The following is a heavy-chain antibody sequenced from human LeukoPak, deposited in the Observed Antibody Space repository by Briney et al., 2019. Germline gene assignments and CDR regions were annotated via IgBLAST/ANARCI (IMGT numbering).Heavy chain of an antibody. CDR3: ARALLRWYSYYFDY. CDR1: GGSFSGYY. CDR2: ISHSGNT. J-gene: IGHJ4*02. Sequence: SETLSLTCAVYGGSFSGYYWTWIRQPPGKGLEWIGEISHSGNTNYNPSLKSRVTISLDTSKNQFSLKLTSVTAADTAVYYCARALLRWYSYYFDYWGQGTLVTVSS. D-gene: IGHD4-17*01. V-gene: IGHV4-34*01.